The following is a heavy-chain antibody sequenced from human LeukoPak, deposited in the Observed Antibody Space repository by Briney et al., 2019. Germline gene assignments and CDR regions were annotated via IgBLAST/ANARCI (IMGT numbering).Heavy chain of an antibody. CDR1: GGTFSSYA. Sequence: SVKVSCKASGGTFSSYAISWLRQAPGQGLEWMGRIIPIFGTANYAQKFQGRVTITTDESTSTAYMELSTLRSEDTAVYYCAREAAPTIFGVVIPHMDVWGKGTTVTVSS. D-gene: IGHD3-3*01. V-gene: IGHV1-69*05. J-gene: IGHJ6*03. CDR2: IIPIFGTA. CDR3: AREAAPTIFGVVIPHMDV.